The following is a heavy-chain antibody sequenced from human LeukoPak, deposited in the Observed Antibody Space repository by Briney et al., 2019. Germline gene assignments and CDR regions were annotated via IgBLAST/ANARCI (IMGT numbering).Heavy chain of an antibody. CDR3: ATDEGRGYSHSAY. V-gene: IGHV3-11*04. CDR1: GFTFSDYY. D-gene: IGHD5-18*01. J-gene: IGHJ4*02. Sequence: GGALRLSCAASGFTFSDYYMSWIRQAPGKGLEWVSYISSSGSTIYYADSVKGRFTISRDNAKNSLYLQMNSLRTEDTAVYYCATDEGRGYSHSAYWGQGTLVTVSS. CDR2: ISSSGSTI.